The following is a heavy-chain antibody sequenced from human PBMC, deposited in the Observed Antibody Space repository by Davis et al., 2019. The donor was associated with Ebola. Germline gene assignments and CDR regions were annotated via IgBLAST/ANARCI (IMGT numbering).Heavy chain of an antibody. CDR1: GFTFSTYS. J-gene: IGHJ6*02. Sequence: PGGSLRLSCAASGFTFSTYSMNWFRQAPGKGLEWVSSISSNSRATYYADSLKGRFTISRDNAKSSLYLQMNSLRDEDTGVYFCARDNYISAFYYYYFMDVWGQGTTVTVSS. CDR2: ISSNSRAT. CDR3: ARDNYISAFYYYYFMDV. V-gene: IGHV3-21*01. D-gene: IGHD1-7*01.